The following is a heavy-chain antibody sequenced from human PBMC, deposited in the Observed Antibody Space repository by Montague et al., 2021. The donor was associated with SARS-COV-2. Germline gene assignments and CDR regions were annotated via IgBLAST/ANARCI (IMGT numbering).Heavy chain of an antibody. V-gene: IGHV4-34*01. CDR3: ARRGYSYYYYGMDV. J-gene: IGHJ6*02. Sequence: SETLSLTCAVYGGSFSGYYWSWIRQPPGKGLEWIGEINHSGSTNYNPSLKSRVTISVDTSKNQFSLKLSSVTAADTAVYYCARRGYSYYYYGMDVWGQRTTVTVSS. D-gene: IGHD5-24*01. CDR1: GGSFSGYY. CDR2: INHSGST.